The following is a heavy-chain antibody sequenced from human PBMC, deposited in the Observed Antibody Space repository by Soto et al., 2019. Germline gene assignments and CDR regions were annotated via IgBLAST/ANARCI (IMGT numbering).Heavy chain of an antibody. Sequence: QVQLVQSGAEVKKPGASVTVSCRSSGDTFNDYYIHWVRQAPGQGLEWMGWINPNGGVTKYAQKFHSWDTMTRETSIRTVYMQLSRLRSDDTAVYYCARESGGATATLDYYYFYMDVWGTGTTVTVSS. V-gene: IGHV1-2*04. D-gene: IGHD5-12*01. CDR2: INPNGGVT. CDR1: GDTFNDYY. CDR3: ARESGGATATLDYYYFYMDV. J-gene: IGHJ6*03.